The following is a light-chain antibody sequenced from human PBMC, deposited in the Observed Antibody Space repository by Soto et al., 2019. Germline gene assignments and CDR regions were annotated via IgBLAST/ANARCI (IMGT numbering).Light chain of an antibody. Sequence: DIVMTQSPDSLAVSLGERATINCKSSQSVLYSSNNKNHLAWYQQRPGQPPRLLIYWASTRESGVPDGFSGSGSGTDFTLTITSLQAEDVAVYYCQQYESTPPTFGQGTKLEIK. CDR2: WAS. CDR3: QQYESTPPT. CDR1: QSVLYSSNNKNH. J-gene: IGKJ2*01. V-gene: IGKV4-1*01.